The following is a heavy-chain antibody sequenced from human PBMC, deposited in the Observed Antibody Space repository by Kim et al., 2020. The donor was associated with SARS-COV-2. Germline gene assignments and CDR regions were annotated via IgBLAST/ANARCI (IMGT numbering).Heavy chain of an antibody. J-gene: IGHJ5*02. CDR1: GFSFTNSA. CDR2: IVVGNGET. CDR3: AAERAWNVGGHYYLT. V-gene: IGHV1-58*01. D-gene: IGHD3-10*01. Sequence: SVKVSCKASGFSFTNSAVQWVRQARGQGLEWIGWIVVGNGETRFAQKFQGRVTLSRDKSTGTAYMELRSLTSEDTAVYYCAAERAWNVGGHYYLTWGQG.